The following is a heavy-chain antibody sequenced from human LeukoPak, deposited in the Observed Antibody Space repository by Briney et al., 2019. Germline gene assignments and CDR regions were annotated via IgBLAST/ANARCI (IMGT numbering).Heavy chain of an antibody. Sequence: PGGSLRLSSAASVFTFSNYAMSWVRHAPGGGRDCGSSISDRGSGAYYAHSSKGGVTISTDNSKNMVYLQLNRLRAEDTAVYYCAKDHGFYSSGWNPLFDYWGQGTLVTVSS. CDR2: ISDRGSGA. V-gene: IGHV3-23*01. CDR3: AKDHGFYSSGWNPLFDY. CDR1: VFTFSNYA. J-gene: IGHJ4*02. D-gene: IGHD6-19*01.